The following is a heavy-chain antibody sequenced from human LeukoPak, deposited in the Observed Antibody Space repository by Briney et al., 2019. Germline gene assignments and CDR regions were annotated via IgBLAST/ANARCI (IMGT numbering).Heavy chain of an antibody. CDR3: ARGVTWNYLNY. V-gene: IGHV4-61*02. CDR1: GGSISSSSYY. CDR2: IYTSGST. J-gene: IGHJ4*02. D-gene: IGHD2-21*02. Sequence: SETLSLTCTVSGGSISSSSYYWNWLRQSAGEGLEWIGRIYTSGSTNYNPSLKSRVTISLDTSRNQFSLQLSSVTAADTAVYYCARGVTWNYLNYWGQGTLVTVSS.